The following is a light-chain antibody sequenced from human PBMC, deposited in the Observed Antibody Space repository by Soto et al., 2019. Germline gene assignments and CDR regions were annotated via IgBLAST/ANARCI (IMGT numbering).Light chain of an antibody. Sequence: LHLTQSPSVPXPQXLGSVTSKXXASQGINSHLAWYQQGPGKAPKLLIYAASTLQSGVPSRFSGSGSGTEFTLTISSLQPDDFATYYCQQYNSYSETFGQGTKVDIK. V-gene: IGKV1-9*01. CDR3: QQYNSYSET. J-gene: IGKJ1*01. CDR2: AAS. CDR1: QGINSH.